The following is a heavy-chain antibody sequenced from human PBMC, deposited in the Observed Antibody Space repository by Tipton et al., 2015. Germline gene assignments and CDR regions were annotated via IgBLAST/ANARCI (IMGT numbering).Heavy chain of an antibody. CDR2: VHYSGST. Sequence: TLSLTCAVYGGSFSGYFWSWIRQPPGKGLEWIGSVHYSGSTYYNPSLKSRVTISVDTSKNQFSLKLSSVTAADTAVYYCACQDYDSLTRDYQTVDYWGQGTLVTVSS. J-gene: IGHJ4*02. CDR1: GGSFSGYF. CDR3: ACQDYDSLTRDYQTVDY. V-gene: IGHV4-34*01. D-gene: IGHD3-9*01.